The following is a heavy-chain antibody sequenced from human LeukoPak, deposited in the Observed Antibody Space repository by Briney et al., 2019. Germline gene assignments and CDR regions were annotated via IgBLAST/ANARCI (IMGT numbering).Heavy chain of an antibody. J-gene: IGHJ6*02. D-gene: IGHD5-12*01. CDR1: GGSISSYY. Sequence: SETLSLTCTVSGGSISSYYWSWIQRPPGKGLEWIGYIYYSGSTNYNPSLKSRVTISVDTSKNQFSLKLSSVTAADTAVYYCARDLRYSGYDYSGYYYYGMDVWGQGTTVTVSS. V-gene: IGHV4-59*01. CDR3: ARDLRYSGYDYSGYYYYGMDV. CDR2: IYYSGST.